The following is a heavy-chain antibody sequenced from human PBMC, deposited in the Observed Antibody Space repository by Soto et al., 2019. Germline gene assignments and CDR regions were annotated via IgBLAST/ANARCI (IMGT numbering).Heavy chain of an antibody. D-gene: IGHD6-19*01. J-gene: IGHJ6*02. CDR3: ASDVRTGWHPNCGLDV. CDR1: GFTFSRYW. Sequence: EVQVVESGGGLVQPGGSLRLSCAASGFTFSRYWMSWVRQAPGKGLEWVANIKQDGSEKYYVDSVKGRFTISRDNAKRSLDLQLNSLRVEDTAVYYCASDVRTGWHPNCGLDVWGQGTTVTVS. V-gene: IGHV3-7*01. CDR2: IKQDGSEK.